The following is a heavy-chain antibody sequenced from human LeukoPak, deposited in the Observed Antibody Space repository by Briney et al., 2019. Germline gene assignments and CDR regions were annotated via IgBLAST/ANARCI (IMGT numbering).Heavy chain of an antibody. V-gene: IGHV1-46*01. CDR1: GYTFTSYY. CDR2: INPTTGDT. Sequence: ASVKVSCKASGYTFTSYYMHWVRQAPGQGLEWMGIINPTTGDTTYAQKFQGRLTMTRDMSTSTVYMELSSLTSEDTAVFYCARYGFSAVWQGGWHAFDIWGQGTVVTVSS. J-gene: IGHJ3*02. D-gene: IGHD2-15*01. CDR3: ARYGFSAVWQGGWHAFDI.